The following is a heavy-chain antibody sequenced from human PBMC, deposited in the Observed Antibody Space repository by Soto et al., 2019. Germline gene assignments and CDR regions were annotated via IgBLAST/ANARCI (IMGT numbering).Heavy chain of an antibody. CDR3: AGVRSAVTSRFGY. V-gene: IGHV1-3*04. J-gene: IGHJ4*02. Sequence: QVQLVQSGAEVKKPGASVKVSCKASGYTFTTYAIHWVRQAPGQRLEWMGWINTGNGNTKYSEKFQGRLTSTRDTSAPTAYMERRSPGAEAAAVYSGAGVRSAVTSRFGYRGQGTPVTVSS. CDR2: INTGNGNT. D-gene: IGHD3-10*01. CDR1: GYTFTTYA.